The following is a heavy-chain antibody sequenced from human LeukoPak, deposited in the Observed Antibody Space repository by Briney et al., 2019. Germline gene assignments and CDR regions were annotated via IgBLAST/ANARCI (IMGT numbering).Heavy chain of an antibody. CDR3: AKEGLDLDFDY. J-gene: IGHJ4*02. Sequence: GGSLRLSCAASGFTFSSYAMHWVRQAPGKGLEWVAVISYDGSNKYYADSVKGRFTISRDNSKNTLYLQMNSLRAEDTAVYYCAKEGLDLDFDYWGQGTLVTVSS. D-gene: IGHD1-7*01. V-gene: IGHV3-30-3*01. CDR1: GFTFSSYA. CDR2: ISYDGSNK.